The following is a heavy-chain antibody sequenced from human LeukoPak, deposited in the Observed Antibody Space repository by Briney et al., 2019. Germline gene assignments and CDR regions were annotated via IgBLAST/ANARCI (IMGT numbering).Heavy chain of an antibody. Sequence: SETLSLTCGVSGSSISSRNYWGWIRQPPEQGLEWIGTIYHSGNTYYNPSLKSRVTLSVDTSKNQFSLNLNSVTAADTAVYFCARGGFCSGPTCYSPWFWGPGTLVTVSS. CDR1: GSSISSRNY. V-gene: IGHV4-38-2*01. D-gene: IGHD2-15*01. CDR3: ARGGFCSGPTCYSPWF. CDR2: IYHSGNT. J-gene: IGHJ4*02.